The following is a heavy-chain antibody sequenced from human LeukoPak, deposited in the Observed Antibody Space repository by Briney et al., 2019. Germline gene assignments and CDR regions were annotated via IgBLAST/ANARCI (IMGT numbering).Heavy chain of an antibody. Sequence: GGSLRLSCAASGFTFSSYGVHWVRQAPGKGLEWVAVISYDGSNKYYADSVKGRFTISRDNSKNTLYLQMNSLRAEDTAVYYCAKARSGSQKTNTDYWGQGTLVTVSS. V-gene: IGHV3-30*18. CDR2: ISYDGSNK. CDR3: AKARSGSQKTNTDY. J-gene: IGHJ4*02. CDR1: GFTFSSYG. D-gene: IGHD1-26*01.